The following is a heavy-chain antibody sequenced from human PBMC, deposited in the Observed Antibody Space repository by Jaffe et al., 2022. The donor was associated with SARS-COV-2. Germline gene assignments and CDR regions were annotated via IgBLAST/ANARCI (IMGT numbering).Heavy chain of an antibody. V-gene: IGHV1-3*04. Sequence: QVQLVQSGAEVKKPGASVKVSCKASGNTLTKYLLHWVRQAPGQRLEWMGWINSGNGNTEYSQTFRGRVTITRDTSASTAYMELNSLRSEDTAVYYCTTQVRGNLYWGQGTLVTVSS. CDR1: GNTLTKYL. D-gene: IGHD1-1*01. J-gene: IGHJ4*02. CDR3: TTQVRGNLY. CDR2: INSGNGNT.